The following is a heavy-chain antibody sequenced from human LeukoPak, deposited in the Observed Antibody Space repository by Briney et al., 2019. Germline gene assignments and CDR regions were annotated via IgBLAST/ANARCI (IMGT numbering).Heavy chain of an antibody. CDR1: GYTFTGYY. D-gene: IGHD1-26*01. V-gene: IGHV1-2*02. J-gene: IGHJ4*02. Sequence: GASVKVSCKASGYTFTGYYMHWVRQAPGQGLEWMGWINPNSGGTNYAQKFQGRVTMTRDTSISTAYMELSRLRSDDTAVYYCARDVKRVSYHEVYYFDYWGQGTLVTVSS. CDR2: INPNSGGT. CDR3: ARDVKRVSYHEVYYFDY.